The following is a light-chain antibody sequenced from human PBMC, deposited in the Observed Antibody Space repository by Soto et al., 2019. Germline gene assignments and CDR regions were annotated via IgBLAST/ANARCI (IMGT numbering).Light chain of an antibody. CDR1: SSDVGGYGY. CDR2: EVS. J-gene: IGLJ1*01. V-gene: IGLV2-14*01. CDR3: NSYTSKSTGV. Sequence: QSALTQPASVSGSPGQSITISCTGTSSDVGGYGYVSWCQQHPGKAPKLIIYEVSNRPSGVSNRFSGSKSGNTASLPISGLQAEDEADYYCNSYTSKSTGVFGTGTKLTVL.